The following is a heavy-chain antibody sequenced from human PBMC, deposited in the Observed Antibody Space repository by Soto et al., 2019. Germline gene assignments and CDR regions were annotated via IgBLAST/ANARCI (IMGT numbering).Heavy chain of an antibody. CDR2: ISYDESNK. D-gene: IGHD3-16*01. V-gene: IGHV3-30-3*01. J-gene: IGHJ4*02. CDR1: GFTFSSSA. Sequence: LRLSCAASGFTFSSSAMHWVRQAPGKGLEWVAVISYDESNKYYADSVRGRFTISRDNSKNTLYLQMNSLRTEDTAIYYCASLPYTTSPDYWGWGTLVTVSS. CDR3: ASLPYTTSPDY.